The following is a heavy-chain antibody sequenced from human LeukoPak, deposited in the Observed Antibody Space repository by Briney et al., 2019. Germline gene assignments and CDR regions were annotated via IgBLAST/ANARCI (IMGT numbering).Heavy chain of an antibody. CDR1: GFTFSSYS. V-gene: IGHV3-21*01. D-gene: IGHD3-10*01. J-gene: IGHJ4*02. Sequence: GGSLRLSCAASGFTFSSYSMNWVRQAPGKGLEWVSSISSSSSNIYYADSVKGRFTISRDNAKNSLYLQMNSLRAEDTAVYYCARGYYGSGSYYSFFFDYWGQGTLVTVSS. CDR2: ISSSSSNI. CDR3: ARGYYGSGSYYSFFFDY.